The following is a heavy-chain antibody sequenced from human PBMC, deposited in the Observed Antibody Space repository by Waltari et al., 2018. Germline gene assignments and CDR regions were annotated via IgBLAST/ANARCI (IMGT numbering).Heavy chain of an antibody. CDR1: GFTFSSYG. Sequence: QVQLVESGGGVVQPGRSLRLSCAASGFTFSSYGMHWVRQAPGKGLEWVAVRWYDGSNKYYADSVKGRFTISRDNSKNTLYLQMNSLRAEDTAMYYCARDSSGSYYYYGMDVWGKGTTVTVSS. J-gene: IGHJ6*04. CDR2: RWYDGSNK. CDR3: ARDSSGSYYYYGMDV. D-gene: IGHD1-26*01. V-gene: IGHV3-33*08.